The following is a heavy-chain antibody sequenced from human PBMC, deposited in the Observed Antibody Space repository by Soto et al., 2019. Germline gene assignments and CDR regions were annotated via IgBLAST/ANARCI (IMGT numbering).Heavy chain of an antibody. CDR2: IIPIFGTA. D-gene: IGHD2-15*01. CDR3: ARGPDNQRIPGPFDY. Sequence: QVQLVQSGAEVKKPGSSVKVSCKASGGTFSSYAISWVRQAPGQGLEWMGGIIPIFGTANYAQKFQGRVTITADESTSTAYMELSSLRCEDTAVYYCARGPDNQRIPGPFDYWGKGTLVTVSS. J-gene: IGHJ4*02. V-gene: IGHV1-69*12. CDR1: GGTFSSYA.